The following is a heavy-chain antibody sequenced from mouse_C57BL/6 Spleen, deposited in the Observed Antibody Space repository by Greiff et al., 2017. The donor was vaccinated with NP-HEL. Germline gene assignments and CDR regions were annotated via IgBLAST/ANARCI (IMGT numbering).Heavy chain of an antibody. CDR3: AREGVTTLFDY. CDR2: ISDGGSYT. V-gene: IGHV5-4*01. CDR1: GFTFSSYA. J-gene: IGHJ2*01. Sequence: EVQLVESGGGLVKPGGSLKLSCAASGFTFSSYAMSWVRQTPEKRLEWVATISDGGSYTYYPDNVKGRFTISRDNAKNNLYLQMSHLKSEDTAMYYCAREGVTTLFDYWGQGTTLTVSS. D-gene: IGHD2-2*01.